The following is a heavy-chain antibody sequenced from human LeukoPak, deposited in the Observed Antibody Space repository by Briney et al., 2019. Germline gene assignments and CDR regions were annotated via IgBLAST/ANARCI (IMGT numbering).Heavy chain of an antibody. Sequence: GASVKVSCKASGYTFTDYSIHWVRQSPGQGLEWMGRINPNSGGTNFAQTFQGRVTMTRDTSINTVYMEVSRLRSDDTAVYYCARDLSDNWFDPWGQGTLVTVSS. CDR2: INPNSGGT. V-gene: IGHV1-2*02. J-gene: IGHJ5*02. CDR3: ARDLSDNWFDP. D-gene: IGHD1-26*01. CDR1: GYTFTDYS.